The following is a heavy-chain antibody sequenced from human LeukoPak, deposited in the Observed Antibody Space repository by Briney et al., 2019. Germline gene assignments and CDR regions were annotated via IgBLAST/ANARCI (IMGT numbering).Heavy chain of an antibody. Sequence: SETLSLICTVSGYSISSGYYWAWIRQPPGRRLEWIGTIHRSGNTNYNPSLKSRITISLDMSKNQFSLKVHSVTAADTAVYYCAREAGGDYYHTSDYSQRDSWGQGTLVTVSS. V-gene: IGHV4-38-2*02. CDR2: IHRSGNT. CDR3: AREAGGDYYHTSDYSQRDS. D-gene: IGHD3-22*01. CDR1: GYSISSGYY. J-gene: IGHJ4*02.